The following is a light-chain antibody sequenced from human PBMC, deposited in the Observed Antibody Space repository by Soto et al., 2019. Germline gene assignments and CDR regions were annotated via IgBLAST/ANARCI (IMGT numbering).Light chain of an antibody. CDR2: AAS. CDR3: QQSYRSIT. CDR1: QSISSW. V-gene: IGKV1-39*01. J-gene: IGKJ5*01. Sequence: DSQMTQSPSSLSASVGDRVTITCRASQSISSWLAWYQQKPGKAPKLLIYAASSLQSGVPSRFSGSGSGTDFTLTISSLQPEDFATYYSQQSYRSITFGQGTRLEIK.